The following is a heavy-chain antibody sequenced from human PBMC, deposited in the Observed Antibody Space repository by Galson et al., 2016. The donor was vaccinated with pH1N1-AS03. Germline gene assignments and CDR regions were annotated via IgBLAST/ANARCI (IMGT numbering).Heavy chain of an antibody. CDR1: GFTFRSYG. D-gene: IGHD3-10*02. CDR3: ARSQSFYVDYFDN. CDR2: ISYDESKK. Sequence: SLRLSCAASGFTFRSYGMHWVSQTPGKGLQWVAVISYDESKKLYADSVRGRSTISRDNSKNTLYLQMNSLRPEDTAVYFCARSQSFYVDYFDNWGQGTLGSVCS. V-gene: IGHV3-30*03. J-gene: IGHJ4*02.